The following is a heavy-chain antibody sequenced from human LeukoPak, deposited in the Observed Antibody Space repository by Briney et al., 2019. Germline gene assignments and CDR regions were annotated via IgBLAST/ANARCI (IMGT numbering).Heavy chain of an antibody. J-gene: IGHJ4*02. CDR1: GGSFSSYY. CDR2: VYYSGST. V-gene: IGHV4-59*08. D-gene: IGHD1-26*01. CDR3: AGTLDGLLGATFDY. Sequence: SETLSLTCTVSGGSFSSYYWSWIRQPPGKGLEWIGYVYYSGSTNYNPSPKSRVTISLDTSKNQFSLKLTSVTAADAAVYYCAGTLDGLLGATFDYWGQRTLVTVSS.